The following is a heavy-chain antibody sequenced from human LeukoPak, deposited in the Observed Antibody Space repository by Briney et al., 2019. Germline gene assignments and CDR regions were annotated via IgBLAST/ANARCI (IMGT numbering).Heavy chain of an antibody. J-gene: IGHJ4*02. D-gene: IGHD3-3*01. Sequence: GGSLRLSCAASGFIFTNYFMSWVRQAPGKGLXXXXXXXHXGSEKXYVDXXRGXXTTSXDNTMNSLYLQMSSLRAEDTAVYHCATDRGXRTSGYYLYYFEYWGQGTLVTVSS. CDR3: ATDRGXRTSGYYLYYFEY. CDR2: XXHXGSEK. V-gene: IGHV3-7*01. CDR1: GFIFTNYF.